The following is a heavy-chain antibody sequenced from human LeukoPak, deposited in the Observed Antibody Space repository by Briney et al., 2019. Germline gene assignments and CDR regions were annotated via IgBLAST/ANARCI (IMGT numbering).Heavy chain of an antibody. D-gene: IGHD5-18*01. CDR2: ISGSGGST. CDR1: GFTFSSYA. J-gene: IGHJ4*02. CDR3: AKVGGIQILIQDFDY. Sequence: GGSLRLSCAASGFTFSSYAMSWVRQAPGKGLEWVSAISGSGGSTYYADSGKGRFTISRDNSKNTLYLQMNSLRAEDTAVYYCAKVGGIQILIQDFDYWSQGTLVTVSS. V-gene: IGHV3-23*01.